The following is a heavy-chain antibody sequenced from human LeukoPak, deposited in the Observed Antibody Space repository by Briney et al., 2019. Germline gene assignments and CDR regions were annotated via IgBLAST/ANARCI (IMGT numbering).Heavy chain of an antibody. Sequence: GGSLRLSCAASGFTFSSYAMSWVRQAPGKGLEWVSAISGSGGSTYYADSVKGRFTISRDNSKNTLYLQMNSLRAEDTAVYYCASPTPDDGSSWYVDYWGQGTLVTVSS. V-gene: IGHV3-23*01. CDR2: ISGSGGST. D-gene: IGHD6-13*01. CDR1: GFTFSSYA. CDR3: ASPTPDDGSSWYVDY. J-gene: IGHJ4*02.